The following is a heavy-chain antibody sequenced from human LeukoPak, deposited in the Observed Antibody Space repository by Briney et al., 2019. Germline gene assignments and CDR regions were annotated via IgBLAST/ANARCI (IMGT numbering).Heavy chain of an antibody. CDR2: INPNSGGT. Sequence: ASVKVSCRASGYTFTGYYMHWVRQAPGQGLEWMGRINPNSGGTNYAQKFQGRVTMTRDSSISTAYMELSRLRSDDTAVYYCARDGAGREFDYWGQGTLVTVSS. D-gene: IGHD3-10*01. V-gene: IGHV1-2*06. CDR3: ARDGAGREFDY. CDR1: GYTFTGYY. J-gene: IGHJ4*02.